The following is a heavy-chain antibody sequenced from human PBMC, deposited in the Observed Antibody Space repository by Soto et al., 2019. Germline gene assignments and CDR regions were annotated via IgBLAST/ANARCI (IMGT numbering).Heavy chain of an antibody. J-gene: IGHJ6*02. CDR1: GFTFSSYS. CDR3: ARNESSNIYGMDV. D-gene: IGHD6-6*01. V-gene: IGHV3-21*01. CDR2: ISSSSLSI. Sequence: EVQLVESGGGLVKPGGSLRLSCAASGFTFSSYSMNWVRQAPGKGLEWVSSISSSSLSINYADSVKGRFSISRDNAQNSVHRQMNNVRAEDTAVYYCARNESSNIYGMDVWGQGTTVTVSS.